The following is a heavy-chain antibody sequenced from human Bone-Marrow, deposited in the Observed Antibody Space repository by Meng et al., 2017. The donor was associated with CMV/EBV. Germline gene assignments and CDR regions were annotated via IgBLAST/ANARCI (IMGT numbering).Heavy chain of an antibody. CDR2: IIPIFGTA. Sequence: SVKVSCKASGYNFNRYGLTWVRQAPGQGLEWMGGIIPIFGTANYAQKFQGRVTITTDESTSTAYMGLSSLRSEDTAVYYCASPSRPGDYYYYGMDVWGQGTTVAFSS. J-gene: IGHJ6*02. D-gene: IGHD3-10*01. V-gene: IGHV1-69*05. CDR1: GYNFNRYG. CDR3: ASPSRPGDYYYYGMDV.